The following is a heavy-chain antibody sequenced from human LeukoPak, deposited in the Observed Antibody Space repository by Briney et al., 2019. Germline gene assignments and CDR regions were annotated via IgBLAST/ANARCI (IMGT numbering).Heavy chain of an antibody. D-gene: IGHD5-12*01. CDR2: INPNSGGT. CDR1: GYTFTGYY. V-gene: IGHV1-2*02. CDR3: ARLGYIVATPGT. Sequence: VSVKVSCKASGYTFTGYYMHWVRQAPGQGLEWMGWINPNSGGTNYAQKFQGRVTMTRDTSISTAYMELSRLRSDDTAVYYCARLGYIVATPGTWGQGTLVTVSS. J-gene: IGHJ4*02.